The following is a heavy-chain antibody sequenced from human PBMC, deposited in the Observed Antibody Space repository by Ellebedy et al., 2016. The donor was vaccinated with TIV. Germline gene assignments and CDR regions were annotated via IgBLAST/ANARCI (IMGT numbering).Heavy chain of an antibody. CDR2: IRTNSYNT. CDR1: GFTLGNYE. Sequence: GESLKISXAASGFTLGNYEMTWVRQAPGKGLQWVAIIRTNSYNTLYADSVKGRFTISRDDSKKTLYLQMNSLRAEDTAVYYCVRGQQWLPQDDNMEVTYYFAHWGPGTQVTVSS. D-gene: IGHD6-19*01. CDR3: VRGQQWLPQDDNMEVTYYFAH. V-gene: IGHV3-23*01. J-gene: IGHJ4*02.